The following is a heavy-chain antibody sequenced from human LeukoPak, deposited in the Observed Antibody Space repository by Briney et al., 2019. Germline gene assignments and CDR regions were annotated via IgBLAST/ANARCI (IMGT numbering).Heavy chain of an antibody. Sequence: SETLSLTCTVSGGSITSGDYYWSWIRQPPGKGLEWIGYIYYSGSTYYSPSLKSRVAISVDTSKNQFSLKLSSVTAADTAVYYCARVLMFGYGGRPRTPYFDYWGRGTLVTVSS. CDR1: GGSITSGDYY. CDR3: ARVLMFGYGGRPRTPYFDY. CDR2: IYYSGST. V-gene: IGHV4-30-4*01. D-gene: IGHD4-23*01. J-gene: IGHJ4*02.